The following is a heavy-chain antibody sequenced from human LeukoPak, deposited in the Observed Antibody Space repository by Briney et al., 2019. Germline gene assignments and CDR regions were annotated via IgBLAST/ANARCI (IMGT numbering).Heavy chain of an antibody. CDR3: AKDKVRGVIPYYFDY. V-gene: IGHV3-23*01. CDR2: ISGSGGST. D-gene: IGHD3-10*01. CDR1: GFTFSSYA. Sequence: PGGSLRLSCAASGFTFSSYAMSWVRQAPGKGLEWVSAISGSGGSTSYADSVKGGFTISRDNSKNTLSPQMNSLRAEDTAVYYCAKDKVRGVIPYYFDYWGQGTLVIVSS. J-gene: IGHJ4*02.